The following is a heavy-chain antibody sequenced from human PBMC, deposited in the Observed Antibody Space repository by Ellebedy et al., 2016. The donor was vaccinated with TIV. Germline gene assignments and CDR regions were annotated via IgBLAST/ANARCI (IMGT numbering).Heavy chain of an antibody. J-gene: IGHJ6*02. CDR3: ARDRIAARPLGYYYYGMDV. D-gene: IGHD6-6*01. CDR2: INPNSGGT. V-gene: IGHV1-2*04. CDR1: GYTFTGYY. Sequence: AASVKVSCKASGYTFTGYYMHWVRQAPGQGLEWMGWINPNSGGTNYAQKFQGWVTMTRDTSISTAYMELSRLRSDDTAVYYCARDRIAARPLGYYYYGMDVWGQGTTVTVSS.